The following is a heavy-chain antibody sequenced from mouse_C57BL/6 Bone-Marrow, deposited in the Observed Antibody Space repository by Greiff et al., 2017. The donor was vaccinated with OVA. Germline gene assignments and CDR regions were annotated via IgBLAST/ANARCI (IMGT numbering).Heavy chain of an antibody. CDR3: AIDLMVTTRYYAMDY. J-gene: IGHJ4*01. D-gene: IGHD2-2*01. V-gene: IGHV1-39*01. Sequence: VQLQQSGPELVKPGASVKISCKASGYSFTDYNMNWVKQSNGKSLEWIGVINPNYGTTSYNQKFKGKATLTVDQASSTTYMQLNSLTSEDSAVYYWAIDLMVTTRYYAMDYWGQGTSVTVSS. CDR2: INPNYGTT. CDR1: GYSFTDYN.